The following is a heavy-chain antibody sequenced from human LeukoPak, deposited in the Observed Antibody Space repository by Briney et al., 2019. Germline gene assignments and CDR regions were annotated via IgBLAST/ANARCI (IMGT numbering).Heavy chain of an antibody. D-gene: IGHD6-13*01. CDR1: GGSVSSGSYY. CDR3: AKTLAAAGAFDI. V-gene: IGHV4-61*01. Sequence: SETLSLTCTVSGGSVSSGSYYWSWIRQPPGKGLEWIGYIYYSGSTNYNPSLKSRVTISVDTSKNQFSLKLSSVTAADTAVYYCAKTLAAAGAFDIWGRGTMVTVSS. J-gene: IGHJ3*02. CDR2: IYYSGST.